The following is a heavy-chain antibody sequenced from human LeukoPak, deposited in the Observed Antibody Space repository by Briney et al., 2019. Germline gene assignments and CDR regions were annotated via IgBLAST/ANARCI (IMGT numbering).Heavy chain of an antibody. J-gene: IGHJ4*02. CDR3: ARGRSPYGDYYFDY. D-gene: IGHD4-17*01. CDR1: GFTVSSNY. Sequence: GGSLRLSCAASGFTVSSNYMSWVRQAPGKGLEWVSVIYSGGSTYYADSVKGRFTISRDNSKNTLYLQMNSLGAEDTAVYYCARGRSPYGDYYFDYWGQGTLVTVSS. CDR2: IYSGGST. V-gene: IGHV3-66*01.